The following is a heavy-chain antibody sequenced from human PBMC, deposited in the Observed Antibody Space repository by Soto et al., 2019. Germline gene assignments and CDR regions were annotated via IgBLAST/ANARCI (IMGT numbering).Heavy chain of an antibody. J-gene: IGHJ4*02. CDR2: ISHRGTS. D-gene: IGHD1-26*01. CDR1: GGSMSGFY. Sequence: SETLSLTGTVAGGSMSGFYWMWVRQAPGKGLESIGHISHRGTSNYNPSLMSRIAISIDASKTQFPLKLSSVTDADTAVYYCARDNWPFYSGTLGSFSDSWGKVNLVTVSS. V-gene: IGHV4-59*12. CDR3: ARDNWPFYSGTLGSFSDS.